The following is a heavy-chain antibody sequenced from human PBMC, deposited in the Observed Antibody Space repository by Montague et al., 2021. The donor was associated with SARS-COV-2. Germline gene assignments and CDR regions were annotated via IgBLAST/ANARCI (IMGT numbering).Heavy chain of an antibody. V-gene: IGHV4-4*02. J-gene: IGHJ4*02. D-gene: IGHD3-22*01. CDR2: IFRSGDS. CDR3: VRGGTMTVVVFDY. Sequence: SETLSLTCTVSGDSISNSNWWTWVRPSPGRGLEWIGEIFRSGDSNYNQSLKSRVTMPVDMSRNQFSLSLSNVTAADTAIYYCVRGGTMTVVVFDYWGQGTLVTVSS. CDR1: GDSISNSNW.